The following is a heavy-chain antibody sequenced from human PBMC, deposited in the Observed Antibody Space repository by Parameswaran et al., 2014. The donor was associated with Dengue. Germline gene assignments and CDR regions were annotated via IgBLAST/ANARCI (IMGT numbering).Heavy chain of an antibody. V-gene: IGHV3-21*01. CDR3: ARAYYDILTGYYYYYMDV. D-gene: IGHD3-9*01. Sequence: VRQAPGKGLEWVSSISSSSSYIYYVDSVKGRFTISRDNAKKSLYLQMNSLRAEDTAVYYCARAYYDILTGYYYYYMDVWGKGTTVTVSS. J-gene: IGHJ6*03. CDR2: ISSSSSYI.